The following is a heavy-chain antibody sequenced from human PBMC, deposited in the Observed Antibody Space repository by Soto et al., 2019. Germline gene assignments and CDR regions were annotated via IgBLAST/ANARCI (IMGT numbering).Heavy chain of an antibody. CDR3: AKDRPGKYYYYYGMDV. CDR1: GFTFSSYG. V-gene: IGHV3-30*18. J-gene: IGHJ6*02. CDR2: ISYDGSNK. Sequence: GSLSLSCAASGFTFSSYGMHWVRQAPGKGLEWVAVISYDGSNKYYADSVKGRFTISRDNSKNTLYLQMNSLRAEDTAVYYCAKDRPGKYYYYYGMDVWGQGTTVTVSS.